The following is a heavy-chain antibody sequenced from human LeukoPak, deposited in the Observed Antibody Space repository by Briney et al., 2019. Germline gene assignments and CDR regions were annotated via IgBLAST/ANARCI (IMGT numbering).Heavy chain of an antibody. V-gene: IGHV3-74*01. Sequence: GGSLRLSCAASGFPLRSYWMHWVRQAPGKGLVWVSRINSDGGSTSYADSVKGRFTISRDNAKNTLYLQMNSLRAEDTAVYYCARQRRYCSGDNCYQRTFDYWGQGTLVTVSS. J-gene: IGHJ4*02. D-gene: IGHD2-15*01. CDR3: ARQRRYCSGDNCYQRTFDY. CDR1: GFPLRSYW. CDR2: INSDGGST.